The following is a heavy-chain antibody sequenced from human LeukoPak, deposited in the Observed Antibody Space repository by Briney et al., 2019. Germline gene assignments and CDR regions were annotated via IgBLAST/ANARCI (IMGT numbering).Heavy chain of an antibody. CDR3: ARVGGYSYQELYDFDH. V-gene: IGHV4-34*01. Sequence: PSETLSLTCAVYGGSFSGYYWSWIRQPPGKGLEWIGEINHSGSTNYNPSLKSRVTISVDTSKNQFSLKLSSVTAADTAVYYCARVGGYSYQELYDFDHWGQGTLVTVSS. CDR2: INHSGST. J-gene: IGHJ4*02. CDR1: GGSFSGYY. D-gene: IGHD5-18*01.